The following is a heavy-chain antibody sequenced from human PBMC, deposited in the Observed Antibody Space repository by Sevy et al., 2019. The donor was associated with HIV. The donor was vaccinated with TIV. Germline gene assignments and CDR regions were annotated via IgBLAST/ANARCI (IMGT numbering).Heavy chain of an antibody. Sequence: GGSLRLSCAASEFTFRNAWMSWVRQAPGKGLEWVGRIKSRADNGTTHYAESVRGRFTISRDNAKNSLYLQMNSLRAEDTAVYYCARDLGDSWHTLYYYYGMDVWGQGTTVTVSS. J-gene: IGHJ6*02. CDR1: EFTFRNAW. CDR3: ARDLGDSWHTLYYYYGMDV. CDR2: IKSRADNGTT. D-gene: IGHD3-16*01. V-gene: IGHV3-15*01.